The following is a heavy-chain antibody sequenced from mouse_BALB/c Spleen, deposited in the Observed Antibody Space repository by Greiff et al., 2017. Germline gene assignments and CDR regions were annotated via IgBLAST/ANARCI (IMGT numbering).Heavy chain of an antibody. CDR2: IRNKANGYTT. D-gene: IGHD2-1*01. CDR3: ARVIMVNFDY. V-gene: IGHV7-3*02. J-gene: IGHJ2*01. CDR1: GFTFTDYY. Sequence: EVKVVESGGGLVQPGGSLRLSCATSGFTFTDYYMSWVRQPPGKALEWLGFIRNKANGYTTEYSASVKGRFTISRDNSQSILYLQMNTLRAEDSATYYCARVIMVNFDYWGQGTTLTVSS.